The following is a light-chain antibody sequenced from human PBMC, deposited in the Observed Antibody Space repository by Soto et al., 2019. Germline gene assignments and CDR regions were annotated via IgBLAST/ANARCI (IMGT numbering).Light chain of an antibody. CDR1: QSVSSY. V-gene: IGKV3-11*01. CDR2: DAS. CDR3: QQYNKWPLIT. J-gene: IGKJ5*01. Sequence: LTQSPATLSLSPGERATLSCRASQSVSSYLAWYQQKPGQAPRLLIYDASNRATGIPARFSGSGSGTDFTLTISSLQSEDFALYYRQQYNKWPLITFGQGTRLEIK.